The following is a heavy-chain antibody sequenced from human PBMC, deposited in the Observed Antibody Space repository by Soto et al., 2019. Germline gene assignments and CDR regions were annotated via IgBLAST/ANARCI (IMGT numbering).Heavy chain of an antibody. J-gene: IGHJ5*02. Sequence: QVQLVPSGAEVKKPGASVKVSCKASGYTFTSYGISWVRQAPGQGLEWMGWISAYNSNTTYAQKLQGRVTMTTDTSTGTAYRELRSMRSDDTAVYYCARVVVAAPPGWFDPCGEGTLVTVSS. CDR3: ARVVVAAPPGWFDP. V-gene: IGHV1-18*01. CDR2: ISAYNSNT. D-gene: IGHD2-15*01. CDR1: GYTFTSYG.